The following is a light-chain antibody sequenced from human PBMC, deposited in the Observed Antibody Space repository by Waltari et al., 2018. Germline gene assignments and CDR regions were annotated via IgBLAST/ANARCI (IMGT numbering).Light chain of an antibody. Sequence: EIVMTQSPATLSVSPGERVTLSCRASQSVNNKLAWYQQKPGQAPRLLIYDASTRATGIPTSFSGSGSGTEFTITISSLQSEDFAVYYCQQYDNWPPWTFGPGTRVEVK. CDR1: QSVNNK. V-gene: IGKV3-15*01. CDR2: DAS. J-gene: IGKJ1*01. CDR3: QQYDNWPPWT.